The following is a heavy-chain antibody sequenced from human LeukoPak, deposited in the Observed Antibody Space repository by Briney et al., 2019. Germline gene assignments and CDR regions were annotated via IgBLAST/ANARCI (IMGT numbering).Heavy chain of an antibody. CDR2: ISSSGGST. V-gene: IGHV3-23*01. CDR1: GFTFSSYA. Sequence: GGSLRLSCAASGFTFSSYAMSWVRQAPGKGLEWVSAISSSGGSTYYADSVKGRFTISRDNSKTTLYLQMNSLRAEDTAVYYCARDGGGGRWELLHYFDYWGQGTLVTVSS. CDR3: ARDGGGGRWELLHYFDY. J-gene: IGHJ4*02. D-gene: IGHD1-26*01.